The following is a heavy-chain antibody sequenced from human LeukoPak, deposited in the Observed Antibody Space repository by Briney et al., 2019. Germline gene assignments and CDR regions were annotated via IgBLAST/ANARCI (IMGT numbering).Heavy chain of an antibody. CDR2: IYHSGST. CDR3: ARAGYSSSWYPVGGNRYFDY. D-gene: IGHD6-13*01. CDR1: GGSISSGGYS. V-gene: IGHV4-30-2*01. J-gene: IGHJ4*02. Sequence: PSQTLSLTCAVSGGSISSGGYSWSWIRQPPGKGLEWIGYIYHSGSTYYNPSLKSRVTISVDTSKNQFSLKLSSVTAADTAVYYCARAGYSSSWYPVGGNRYFDYWGQGTLVTVSS.